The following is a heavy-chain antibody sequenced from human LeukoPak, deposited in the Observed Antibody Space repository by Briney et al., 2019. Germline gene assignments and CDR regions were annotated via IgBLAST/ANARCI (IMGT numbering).Heavy chain of an antibody. CDR2: ISSSSYT. J-gene: IGHJ4*02. CDR3: ARGSLRARGEIDY. CDR1: GFTFSDYY. Sequence: GGSLRLSCAASGFTFSDYYMSWIRQAPGKGLEWVSYISSSSYTNYADSVKGRFTISRDNAKNSLYLQMNSLRAEDTAVYYCARGSLRARGEIDYWGQGALVTVSS. D-gene: IGHD2-21*01. V-gene: IGHV3-11*05.